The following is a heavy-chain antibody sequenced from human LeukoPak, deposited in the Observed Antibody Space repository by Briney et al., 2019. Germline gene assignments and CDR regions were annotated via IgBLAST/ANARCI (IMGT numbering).Heavy chain of an antibody. CDR1: GGSISSYY. D-gene: IGHD5-18*01. CDR2: IYTSGST. V-gene: IGHV4-4*07. Sequence: SETLSLTCTVSGGSISSYYWSWIRQPAGEGLEWIGRIYTSGSTNYNPSLKSRVTISIDTSKNQFSLKLSSVTAADTAVYYCAREGVGGYSYGYIYWGQGTLVTVSS. J-gene: IGHJ4*02. CDR3: AREGVGGYSYGYIY.